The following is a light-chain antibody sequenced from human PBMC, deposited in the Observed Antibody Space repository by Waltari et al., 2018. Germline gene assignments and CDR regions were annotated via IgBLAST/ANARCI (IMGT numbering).Light chain of an antibody. V-gene: IGKV1-33*01. J-gene: IGKJ3*01. CDR2: DAS. CDR1: QDISNY. CDR3: QQYDNLPFT. Sequence: DIQMTQSQSSLSASVGDRVTITCQASQDISNYLNWYQQKPGKPPKLLIYDASNLETGVPSRFSGSGSGTDFTFTISSLQPEDIATYYCQQYDNLPFTFGPGTKVDIK.